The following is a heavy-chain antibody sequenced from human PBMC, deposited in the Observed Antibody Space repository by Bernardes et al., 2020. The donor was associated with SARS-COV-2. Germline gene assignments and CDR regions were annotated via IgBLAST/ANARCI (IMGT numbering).Heavy chain of an antibody. Sequence: GSLRLSCAASGFTFRNYEMNWVRQAPGKGLEWVSYIGSDGATKYYADSVTGRFTISRDSAKNSLYLQVNSLRAEDTAVYFCARDGGHYGSDGYYYGGNFDLWGRGTLVTVSS. D-gene: IGHD3-22*01. CDR3: ARDGGHYGSDGYYYGGNFDL. CDR1: GFTFRNYE. J-gene: IGHJ2*01. V-gene: IGHV3-48*03. CDR2: IGSDGATK.